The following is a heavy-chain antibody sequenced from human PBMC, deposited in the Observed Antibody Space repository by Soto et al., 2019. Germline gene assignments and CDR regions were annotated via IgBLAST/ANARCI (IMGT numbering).Heavy chain of an antibody. Sequence: QVQLVQSGAEVKKPGASVKVSCKASGYTVTAYYVHWVRQAPGQGLEWMGWINPNSGGTNYAQKFQGWVTMTRDTYXSTVYMELGRLRFDDTAVYYCARMIAASGHYGMDVWGQGTTVTVSS. CDR2: INPNSGGT. CDR3: ARMIAASGHYGMDV. D-gene: IGHD6-13*01. V-gene: IGHV1-2*04. J-gene: IGHJ6*02. CDR1: GYTVTAYY.